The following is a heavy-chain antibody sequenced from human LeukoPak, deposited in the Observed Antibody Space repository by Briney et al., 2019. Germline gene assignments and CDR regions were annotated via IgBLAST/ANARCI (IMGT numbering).Heavy chain of an antibody. D-gene: IGHD6-19*01. V-gene: IGHV4-39*07. CDR1: GGSISSTSFY. J-gene: IGHJ4*02. CDR3: AREIDIAVAGGNY. CDR2: IYYSGST. Sequence: SETLSLTCTVSGGSISSTSFYWGWIRQPPGKGLEWIGSIYYSGSTYYNPSLKSRLTISVDTSKNQFSLKVISVTAADTAVYYCAREIDIAVAGGNYWGQGTLVTVSS.